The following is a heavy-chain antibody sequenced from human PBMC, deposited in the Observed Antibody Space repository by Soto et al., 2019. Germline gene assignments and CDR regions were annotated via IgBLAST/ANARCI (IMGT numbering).Heavy chain of an antibody. V-gene: IGHV3-23*01. Sequence: QTGGSLRLSCAASGFTFSSYAMSWVRQAPGKGLEWVSAISGSGGSTYYADSVKGRFTISRDNSKNTLYLQMNSLRAEDTAVYYCAKAGRELLDYYYGMDVWGQGTTVTVSS. D-gene: IGHD1-26*01. CDR2: ISGSGGST. CDR3: AKAGRELLDYYYGMDV. CDR1: GFTFSSYA. J-gene: IGHJ6*02.